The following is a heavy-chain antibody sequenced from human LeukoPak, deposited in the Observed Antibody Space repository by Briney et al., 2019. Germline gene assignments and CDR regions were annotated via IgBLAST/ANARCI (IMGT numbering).Heavy chain of an antibody. CDR2: IYYTGNS. V-gene: IGHV4-59*08. D-gene: IGHD2-2*02. J-gene: IGHJ4*02. CDR3: ARRYTNSWFFDY. CDR1: GGSISSYY. Sequence: PSETLSLTCTVSGGSISSYYWSWIRQPPGKGLEWLGYIYYTGNSNYNPSLESRVTMSLDTSTNQFSLRLSSVTAADPAVYYCARRYTNSWFFDYWGQGALVTVSS.